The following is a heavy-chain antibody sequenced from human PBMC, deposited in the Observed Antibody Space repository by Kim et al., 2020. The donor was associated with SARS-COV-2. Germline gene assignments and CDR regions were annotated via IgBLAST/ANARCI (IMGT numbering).Heavy chain of an antibody. V-gene: IGHV4-34*01. CDR3: ARAVPRVWFDP. D-gene: IGHD6-19*01. Sequence: NNNPSRKSRITTSVAPSKTQFSLTLSSVTAADTAVYYCARAVPRVWFDPWGQGTLVTVSS. J-gene: IGHJ5*02.